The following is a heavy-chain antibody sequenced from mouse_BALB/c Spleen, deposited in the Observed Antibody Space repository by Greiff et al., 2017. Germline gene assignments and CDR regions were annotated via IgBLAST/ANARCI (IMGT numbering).Heavy chain of an antibody. CDR3: ARYYDYDNYYAMDY. D-gene: IGHD2-4*01. Sequence: VKLMESGPELVRPGESVKISCKGSGYTFTDYAMHWVKQSHAKSLEWIGVISIYYDNTNYNQKFKGKATMTVDKSSSTAYMELARLTSEDSAIYYCARYYDYDNYYAMDYWGQGTSVTVSS. CDR2: ISIYYDNT. J-gene: IGHJ4*01. CDR1: GYTFTDYA. V-gene: IGHV1-67*01.